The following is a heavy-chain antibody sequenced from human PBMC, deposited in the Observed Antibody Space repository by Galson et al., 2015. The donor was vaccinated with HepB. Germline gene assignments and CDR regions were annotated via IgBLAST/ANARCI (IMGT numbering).Heavy chain of an antibody. CDR1: GYTFTGYY. D-gene: IGHD3-22*01. CDR2: INPNSGGT. V-gene: IGHV1-2*02. CDR3: ARAKHYYDSRADY. Sequence: VKVSCKASGYTFTGYYMHWVRQAPGQGLEWMGWINPNSGGTNYAQKFQGRVTMTRDTSISTAYMELSRLRSDDTAVYYCARAKHYYDSRADYWGQGTLVTVSS. J-gene: IGHJ4*02.